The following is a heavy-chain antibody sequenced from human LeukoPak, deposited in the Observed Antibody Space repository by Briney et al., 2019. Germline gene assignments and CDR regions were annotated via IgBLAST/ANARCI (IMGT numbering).Heavy chain of an antibody. CDR3: ARQNIAAAGPYAFDI. CDR2: ISYSGST. D-gene: IGHD6-13*01. CDR1: GGSISSYY. J-gene: IGHJ3*02. Sequence: SETLSLTCTVSGGSISSYYWSWIRQPPGKGLEWIGYISYSGSTNYNPSLKSRDTISVDTSKNQFSLKLSSVTAADTAVYYCARQNIAAAGPYAFDIWGQGTMVTVSS. V-gene: IGHV4-59*01.